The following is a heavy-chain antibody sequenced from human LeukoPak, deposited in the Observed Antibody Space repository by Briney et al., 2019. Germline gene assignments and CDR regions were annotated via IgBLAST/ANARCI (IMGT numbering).Heavy chain of an antibody. J-gene: IGHJ4*02. CDR3: ARTRYYYNSRSYGAPYYFDY. CDR1: GGSFSGYY. CDR2: INHSGST. Sequence: SSETLSLTCAVYGGSFSGYYWSWIRQPPGKGLEWIGEINHSGSTNYNPSLKSRVTISVDTSKNQCSLKLSSVTAADTAVYYCARTRYYYNSRSYGAPYYFDYWGQGTLVTVSS. D-gene: IGHD3-10*01. V-gene: IGHV4-34*01.